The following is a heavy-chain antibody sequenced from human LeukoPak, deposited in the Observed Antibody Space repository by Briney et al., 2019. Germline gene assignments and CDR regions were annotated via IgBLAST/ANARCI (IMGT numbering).Heavy chain of an antibody. Sequence: SETLSLTCAVYGGSFSGYYWSWIRQPPGKGLEWIGEINHSGSTNYNPSLKSRVTISVDTSKNQFSLKLSSVTAADTAVYYCARRHGNYDILTGYLYWGQGTLVTVSS. CDR3: ARRHGNYDILTGYLY. CDR1: GGSFSGYY. J-gene: IGHJ4*02. V-gene: IGHV4-34*01. CDR2: INHSGST. D-gene: IGHD3-9*01.